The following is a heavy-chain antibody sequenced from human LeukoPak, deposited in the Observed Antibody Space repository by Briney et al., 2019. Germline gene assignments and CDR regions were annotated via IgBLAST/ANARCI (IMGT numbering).Heavy chain of an antibody. Sequence: PSETLSLTCTVSGGSISSSSYYWGWIRQPPGKGLEWLGSIYYSGNTYYNPSLKNGVTISIDTSKNQFSLKLSSVTAADTAVYYCARQPGSYSYDYFDYWGQGTLVTVSS. CDR1: GGSISSSSYY. J-gene: IGHJ4*02. CDR3: ARQPGSYSYDYFDY. CDR2: IYYSGNT. V-gene: IGHV4-39*01. D-gene: IGHD3-16*02.